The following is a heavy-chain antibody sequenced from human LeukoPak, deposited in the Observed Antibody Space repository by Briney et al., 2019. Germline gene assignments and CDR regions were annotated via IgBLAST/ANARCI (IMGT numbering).Heavy chain of an antibody. CDR1: EFTFSSHA. V-gene: IGHV3-23*01. CDR3: AKGKYSSGGVPDY. J-gene: IGHJ4*02. D-gene: IGHD6-19*01. Sequence: GRSLRLSCAASEFTFSSHAMNWVRQAPGKGLEWVSSISGGGESTYYADSVKGRFTVSRDNSKNTLYLQINSLRGEDTAVYYCAKGKYSSGGVPDYWGQGTLVTVSS. CDR2: ISGGGEST.